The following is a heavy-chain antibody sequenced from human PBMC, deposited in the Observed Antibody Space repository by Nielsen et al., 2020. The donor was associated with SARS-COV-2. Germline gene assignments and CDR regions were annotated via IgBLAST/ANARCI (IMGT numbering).Heavy chain of an antibody. V-gene: IGHV3-11*03. J-gene: IGHJ4*02. D-gene: IGHD3-22*01. Sequence: GESLKISCAASGFTFNDYYMSWIRQAPGKGLEWISYISSRTDYKNYADSVKGRFTISRDNAKNTLYLQMNSLRAEDTAVYYCARLWDDGYYFDTGPYDYWGQGTLVTVSS. CDR2: ISSRTDYK. CDR1: GFTFNDYY. CDR3: ARLWDDGYYFDTGPYDY.